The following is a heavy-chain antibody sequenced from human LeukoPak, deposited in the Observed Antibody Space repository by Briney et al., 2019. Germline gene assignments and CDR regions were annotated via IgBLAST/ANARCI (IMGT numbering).Heavy chain of an antibody. CDR2: INPNSGGT. CDR1: GYTFTGYY. V-gene: IGHV1-2*02. D-gene: IGHD5-12*01. J-gene: IGHJ4*02. Sequence: ASVKVSCKASGYTFTGYYMHWVRQAPGQGLEWMGWINPNSGGTNYAQKFQGRVTMTRDTSISTAYMELSRLRSDDTAVYYCAARDDIVATLPLDYWGQGTLVTVSS. CDR3: AARDDIVATLPLDY.